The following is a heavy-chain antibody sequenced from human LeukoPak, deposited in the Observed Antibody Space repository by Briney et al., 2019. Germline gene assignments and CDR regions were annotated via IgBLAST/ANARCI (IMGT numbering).Heavy chain of an antibody. Sequence: GGSLRLSCAASGCTFSSYWMHWVRQAPGKGLVWVPRIKSDGSTNYADSVKGRFTISRDNAKNTLSLQMNSLRAEDTGVYYCARAPSEIGGYYPEYFRHWGQGTLVTVSS. CDR1: GCTFSSYW. V-gene: IGHV3-74*01. J-gene: IGHJ1*01. CDR3: ARAPSEIGGYYPEYFRH. CDR2: IKSDGST. D-gene: IGHD3-22*01.